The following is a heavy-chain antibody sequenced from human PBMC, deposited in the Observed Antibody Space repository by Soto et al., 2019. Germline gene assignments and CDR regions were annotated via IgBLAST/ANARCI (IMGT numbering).Heavy chain of an antibody. D-gene: IGHD3-22*01. CDR1: GGSLSNYG. CDR3: ARGDATKIVVTTEYGMDV. Sequence: QVQLVQSGAEVKKPGSLVKVSCKASGGSLSNYGISWVRQAPGQVLEWMGAIIPVFGTPNYAQKFKDRVTSTADESTNTVYMEERSLTSEDTAVYYCARGDATKIVVTTEYGMDVWGQGTTFTVSS. V-gene: IGHV1-69*12. CDR2: IIPVFGTP. J-gene: IGHJ6*02.